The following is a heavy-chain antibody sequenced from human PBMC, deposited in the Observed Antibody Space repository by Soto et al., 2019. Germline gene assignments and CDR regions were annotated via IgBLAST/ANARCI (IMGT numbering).Heavy chain of an antibody. CDR2: IDPSDSYT. V-gene: IGHV5-10-1*01. J-gene: IGHJ6*02. CDR3: ASRGVSIDKIYYYYGMDV. Sequence: GESLKISCKGSGYSFTSYWISWVRQMPVKGLEWMGRIDPSDSYTNYSPSFQGHVTISADKSISTAYLQWSSLKASDTAMYYCASRGVSIDKIYYYYGMDVWGQGTTVTVSS. D-gene: IGHD2-21*01. CDR1: GYSFTSYW.